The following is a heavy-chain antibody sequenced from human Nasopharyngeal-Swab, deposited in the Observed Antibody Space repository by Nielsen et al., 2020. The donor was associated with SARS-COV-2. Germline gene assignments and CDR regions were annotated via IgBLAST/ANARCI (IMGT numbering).Heavy chain of an antibody. J-gene: IGHJ4*02. V-gene: IGHV5-10-1*01. CDR1: GNTFTSYW. D-gene: IGHD3-16*01. CDR3: ARHSDVMGSVY. Sequence: GESLKTSCKGSGNTFTSYWINWVRQMPGRGLEWMGSIAPSDSTTAYNPSFQGHVTISVDKSISTAFLQWNSLKASDSAMYYCARHSDVMGSVYWGQGTPVTVTS. CDR2: IAPSDSTT.